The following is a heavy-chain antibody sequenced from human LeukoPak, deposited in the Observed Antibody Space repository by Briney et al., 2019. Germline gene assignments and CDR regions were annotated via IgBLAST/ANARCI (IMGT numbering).Heavy chain of an antibody. D-gene: IGHD2-8*02. V-gene: IGHV3-15*01. CDR1: GFTFSNAW. J-gene: IGHJ6*02. CDR2: IKSETDGGTT. Sequence: GGSVRLSCAASGFTFSNAWMRWVRQVPGKGREWVVRIKSETDGGTTDYAAPVKGRFTISRDDSKNTLYLQMNTLRAEDTAVYFCTTKTASGTGGTFYYYYGMDVWGQGTTVTVSS. CDR3: TTKTASGTGGTFYYYYGMDV.